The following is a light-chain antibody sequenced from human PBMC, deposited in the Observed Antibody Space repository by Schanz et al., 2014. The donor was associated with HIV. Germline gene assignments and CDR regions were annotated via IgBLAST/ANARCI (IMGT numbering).Light chain of an antibody. J-gene: IGKJ1*01. CDR2: GAS. CDR3: QQYGSSPET. Sequence: EIVLTQSPGTLSLSPGERATLSCRTSQSVSTYLAWYHQKPGQAPRLLIYGASNRATGIPDRFSGSGSGTDFTLTISRLEPEDFAVYYCQQYGSSPETFGQGTKVEIK. CDR1: QSVSTY. V-gene: IGKV3-20*01.